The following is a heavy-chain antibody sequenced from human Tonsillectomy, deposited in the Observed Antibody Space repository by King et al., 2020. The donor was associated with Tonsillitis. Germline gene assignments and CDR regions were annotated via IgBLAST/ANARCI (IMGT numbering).Heavy chain of an antibody. CDR3: ARHDYGDTFDY. CDR1: GGSISSSSYY. J-gene: IGHJ4*02. V-gene: IGHV4-39*07. Sequence: LQLQESGPGLVKPSETLSLTCTVSGGSISSSSYYWGWIRQPPGKGLEWIESIYYSGSTYYNPSLKSRVTISVDTSKNQFSLKLSSVTAADTAVHYWARHDYGDTFDYWGKGPLVTVSS. D-gene: IGHD4-17*01. CDR2: IYYSGST.